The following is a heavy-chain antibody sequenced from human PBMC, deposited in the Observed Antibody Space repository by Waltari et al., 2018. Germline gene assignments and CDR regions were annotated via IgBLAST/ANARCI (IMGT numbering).Heavy chain of an antibody. Sequence: QLQLQESGPGLVKPSETLSLTCTVSGGSISSSSYYWGWIRQPPGKGLEWIGSIYYSGCTEYNPSLKSRVTISVDTSKNQFSLKLSSVTAADTAVYYCARSPALITIFGVVYSRGCDYWGQGTLVTVSS. CDR1: GGSISSSSYY. CDR3: ARSPALITIFGVVYSRGCDY. V-gene: IGHV4-39*07. J-gene: IGHJ4*02. D-gene: IGHD3-3*01. CDR2: IYYSGCT.